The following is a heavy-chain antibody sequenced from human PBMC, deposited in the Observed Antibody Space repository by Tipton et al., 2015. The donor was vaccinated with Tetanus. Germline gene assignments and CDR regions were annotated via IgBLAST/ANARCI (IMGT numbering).Heavy chain of an antibody. Sequence: GSLRLSCAASGFTFNTYAMSWVRQAPGKGLEWVSSVSGSGLGSYYADSVKDRFTISRDNAKNSLYVQMDSLRPEDTALYYCARAVRGRDVFDIWGQGTMVIVSS. V-gene: IGHV3-23*01. D-gene: IGHD3-10*01. CDR1: GFTFNTYA. J-gene: IGHJ3*02. CDR2: VSGSGLGS. CDR3: ARAVRGRDVFDI.